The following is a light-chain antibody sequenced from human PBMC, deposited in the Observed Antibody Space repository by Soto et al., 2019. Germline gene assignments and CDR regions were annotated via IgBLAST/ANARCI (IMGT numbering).Light chain of an antibody. CDR1: QSVSSN. V-gene: IGKV3-15*01. J-gene: IGKJ4*01. CDR2: GAS. CDR3: QQYNDWPLT. Sequence: ERVMTQSPATLSVSPGERATLSCRASQSVSSNLAWYQQKPGQAPWLLIYGASTSATGIPARFSGSGSGTEFTLTISSLQSEDFAVYYCQQYNDWPLTFGGGTKVEIK.